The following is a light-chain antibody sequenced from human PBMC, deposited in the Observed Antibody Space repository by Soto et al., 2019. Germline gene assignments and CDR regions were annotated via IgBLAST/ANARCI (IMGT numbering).Light chain of an antibody. CDR1: QTIMTY. CDR3: QQSYNSPQT. Sequence: DIQMTQSRSSLSASVGDEVTITCRASQTIMTYLNWYQLKPGKPPRLLIYAASSLQSGVPSRFSGSGSGTDFTLTISSLQPEDFATYSCQQSYNSPQTFGQGTKVDTK. J-gene: IGKJ1*01. V-gene: IGKV1-39*01. CDR2: AAS.